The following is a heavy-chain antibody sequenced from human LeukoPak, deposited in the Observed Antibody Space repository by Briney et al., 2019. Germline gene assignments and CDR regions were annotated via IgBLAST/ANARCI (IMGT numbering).Heavy chain of an antibody. D-gene: IGHD6-13*01. CDR1: GGSISSGGYY. V-gene: IGHV4-61*08. J-gene: IGHJ4*02. CDR2: IYYSGST. CDR3: ASYRSSPYYFDY. Sequence: SETLSLTCTVSGGSISSGGYYWSWIRQHPGKGLEWIGYIYYSGSTNYNPSLKSRVTISVDTSKNQFSLKLSSVTAADTAVYYCASYRSSPYYFDYWGQGTLVTVSS.